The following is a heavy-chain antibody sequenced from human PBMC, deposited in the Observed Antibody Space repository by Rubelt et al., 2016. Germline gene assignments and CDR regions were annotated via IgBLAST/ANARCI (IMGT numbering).Heavy chain of an antibody. J-gene: IGHJ3*02. CDR1: GFTFSSYA. CDR3: ARDRTATTPRYPDAFDI. D-gene: IGHD4-17*01. V-gene: IGHV3-33*08. Sequence: VQLLESGGGLVQPGGSLRLSCAASGFTFSSYAMSWVRQAPGKGLEWVAVIWYDGSNKYYADSVKGRFTISRDNSKNTLYLQMNGLKAEDTAVYYCARDRTATTPRYPDAFDIWGQGTMVTVSS. CDR2: IWYDGSNK.